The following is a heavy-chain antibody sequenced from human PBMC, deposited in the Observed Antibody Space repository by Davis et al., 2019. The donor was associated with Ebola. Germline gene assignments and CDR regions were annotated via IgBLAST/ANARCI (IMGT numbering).Heavy chain of an antibody. D-gene: IGHD2-2*01. CDR3: ARDQPPAAMSDYYYGMDV. V-gene: IGHV4-34*01. CDR1: GGSFSGYY. CDR2: INHSGST. J-gene: IGHJ6*02. Sequence: PSETLSLTCAVYGGSFSGYYWSWIRQPPGKGLEWIGEINHSGSTNYNPSLKSRVTISVDTSKNQFSLKLSSVTAADTAVYYCARDQPPAAMSDYYYGMDVWGQGTTVTVSS.